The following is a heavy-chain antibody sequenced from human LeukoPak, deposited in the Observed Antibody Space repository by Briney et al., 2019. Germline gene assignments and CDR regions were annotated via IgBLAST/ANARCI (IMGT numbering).Heavy chain of an antibody. Sequence: PGGSLRLSCAASGFTFSNYWMSWVRQAPGKGLEWVANINHGGTEKFYVDSVKGRLTISRDKAKNSLYLQMNSLRVEDTAVYYCARDADLGTTITGGLDIWGQGTMVTVSS. V-gene: IGHV3-7*01. CDR3: ARDADLGTTITGGLDI. D-gene: IGHD5-24*01. CDR1: GFTFSNYW. CDR2: INHGGTEK. J-gene: IGHJ3*02.